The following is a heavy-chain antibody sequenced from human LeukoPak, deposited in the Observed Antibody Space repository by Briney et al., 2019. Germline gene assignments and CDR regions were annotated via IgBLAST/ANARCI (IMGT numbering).Heavy chain of an antibody. D-gene: IGHD2-15*01. V-gene: IGHV1-2*02. CDR3: ARVRLVEVDGLDN. CDR1: GYTLIDYY. Sequence: ASVKVSCKASGYTLIDYYLHWVRQAPGQGLECLGWINPNSGATTYAQKFWGRVTMTRDTSINTAYMELNSLTSGDTAFYYCARVRLVEVDGLDNWGQGTLVTVSS. J-gene: IGHJ4*02. CDR2: INPNSGAT.